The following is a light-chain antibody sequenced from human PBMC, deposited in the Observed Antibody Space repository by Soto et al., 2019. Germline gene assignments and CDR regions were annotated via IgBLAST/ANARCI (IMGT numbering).Light chain of an antibody. J-gene: IGKJ5*01. Sequence: DIQMPQSQSSLSASVGDSVTITCXASQSISSYLNWYQQKPGKAPKLLIYAASSLQSGVPSRFSGSGSGTDFTLTISSLQPEDFATYYCQQSYSTSITFGQGTRLEIK. CDR3: QQSYSTSIT. CDR1: QSISSY. CDR2: AAS. V-gene: IGKV1-39*01.